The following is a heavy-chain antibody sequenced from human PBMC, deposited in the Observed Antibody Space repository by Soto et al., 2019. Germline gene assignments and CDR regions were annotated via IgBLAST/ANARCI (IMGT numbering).Heavy chain of an antibody. D-gene: IGHD3-3*01. CDR1: GYTFTSYA. J-gene: IGHJ3*02. V-gene: IGHV1-3*01. CDR2: INAGNGNT. Sequence: ASVKVSCKASGYTFTSYAMHWVRQAHGQRLEWMGWINAGNGNTKYSQKFQGRVTITRDTSASTAYMELSSLRSEDTAVYYCARDLSYDFWTSDAFDIWGQWTMVTVSS. CDR3: ARDLSYDFWTSDAFDI.